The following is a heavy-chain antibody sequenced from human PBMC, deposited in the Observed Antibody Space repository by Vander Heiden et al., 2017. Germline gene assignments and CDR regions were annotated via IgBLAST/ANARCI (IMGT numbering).Heavy chain of an antibody. CDR3: ASAYYDILTGYYYGMDV. J-gene: IGHJ6*02. Sequence: QLQLQESGPGLGKPPETLSPTCTVSGGSISSSSYSCGCIRHPPWKGLEWIGSIYYSGSTYYNPSLKGRVTISVDTSKNQFSLKLSSVTAADTAVYYCASAYYDILTGYYYGMDVWGQGTTVTVSS. CDR2: IYYSGST. V-gene: IGHV4-39*01. D-gene: IGHD3-9*01. CDR1: GGSISSSSYS.